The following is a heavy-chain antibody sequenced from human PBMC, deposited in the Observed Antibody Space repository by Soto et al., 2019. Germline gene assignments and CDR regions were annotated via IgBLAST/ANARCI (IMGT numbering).Heavy chain of an antibody. V-gene: IGHV1-46*03. D-gene: IGHD6-19*01. CDR3: ARDLLAHSSGWYSGMDV. CDR1: GYTFTSYY. Sequence: ASVKVSCKASGYTFTSYYMHWVRQAPGQGLEWMGIINPSGGSTSYAQKFQGRVTMTRDTSTSTVYMELSSLRSEDTAVYYCARDLLAHSSGWYSGMDVWGKGTTVTVSS. CDR2: INPSGGST. J-gene: IGHJ6*04.